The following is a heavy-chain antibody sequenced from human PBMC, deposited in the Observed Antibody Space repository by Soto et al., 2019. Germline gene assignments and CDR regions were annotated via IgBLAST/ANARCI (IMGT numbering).Heavy chain of an antibody. J-gene: IGHJ2*01. V-gene: IGHV3-23*01. CDR1: GIDFDRHA. CDR3: VKDQTGDLVWYFNL. CDR2: ISGGGVNT. Sequence: EMQLSESGGGFIQPGGSLRLSCAASGIDFDRHAINWVRQAPGEGLEWVSSISGGGVNTYYADSVKGRFTITRDTIKNTVFLQMNTLRVEDMAVYYGVKDQTGDLVWYFNLWGRGALVTVSS. D-gene: IGHD7-27*01.